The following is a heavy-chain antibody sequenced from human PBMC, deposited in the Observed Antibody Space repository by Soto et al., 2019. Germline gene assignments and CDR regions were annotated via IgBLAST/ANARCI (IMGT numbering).Heavy chain of an antibody. CDR1: GFTFSSYA. D-gene: IGHD2-2*01. J-gene: IGHJ3*02. CDR2: ISGSGGST. CDR3: AKEYRLIVVVPAADAFDI. V-gene: IGHV3-23*01. Sequence: EVQLLESGGGLVQPGGSLRLSCAASGFTFSSYAMSWVRQAPGKGLEWVSAISGSGGSTYYADSVKGRFTISRDNSKNTLYLQMNSRRAEDTAVYYCAKEYRLIVVVPAADAFDIWGQGTMVTVSS.